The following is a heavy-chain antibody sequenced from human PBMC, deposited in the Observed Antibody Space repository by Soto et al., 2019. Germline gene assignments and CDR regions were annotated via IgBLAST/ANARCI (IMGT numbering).Heavy chain of an antibody. D-gene: IGHD3-10*01. V-gene: IGHV1-18*01. CDR2: ISAYNGNT. Sequence: ASVKVSCKASGYTFTCYGISWVRQAPGQGLEWMGWISAYNGNTNYAQKLQGRVTMTTDTSTSTAYMELRSLRSDDTAVYYCAREPKLWFGELFELSASIPQNYYYMDVWGKGTTVTVSS. J-gene: IGHJ6*03. CDR3: AREPKLWFGELFELSASIPQNYYYMDV. CDR1: GYTFTCYG.